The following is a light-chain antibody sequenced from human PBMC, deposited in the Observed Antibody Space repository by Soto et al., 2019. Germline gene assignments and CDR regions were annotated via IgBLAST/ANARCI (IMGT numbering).Light chain of an antibody. J-gene: IGKJ4*01. CDR2: GAF. Sequence: EIVLTQSPSTVSFSPGERATLSCRASPSVNNYLAWYQQKPGQAPRLLIYGAFNRATGVPARFSGSGSGTEFTLAISSLQSEDFGVYYCQQYNNWPLTFGGGTKVDIK. CDR1: PSVNNY. CDR3: QQYNNWPLT. V-gene: IGKV3D-15*01.